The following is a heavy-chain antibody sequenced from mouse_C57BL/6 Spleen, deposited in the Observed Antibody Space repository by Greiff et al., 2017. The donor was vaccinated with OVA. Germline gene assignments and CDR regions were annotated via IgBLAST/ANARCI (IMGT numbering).Heavy chain of an antibody. J-gene: IGHJ1*03. CDR3: ARDRPVVASYWYFDV. CDR1: GFTFSSYA. D-gene: IGHD1-1*01. Sequence: EVQLVESGGGLVKPGGSLKLSCAASGFTFSSYAMSWVRQTPEKRLEWVATISDGGSYTYYPDNVKGRFTISRDNAKNNLYLQMSHLKSEDTAMYYCARDRPVVASYWYFDVWGTGTTVTVSS. V-gene: IGHV5-4*01. CDR2: ISDGGSYT.